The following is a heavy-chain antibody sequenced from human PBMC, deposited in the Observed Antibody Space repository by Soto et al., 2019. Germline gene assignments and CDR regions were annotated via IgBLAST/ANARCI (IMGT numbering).Heavy chain of an antibody. V-gene: IGHV4-59*01. J-gene: IGHJ6*04. D-gene: IGHD4-17*01. CDR2: IYYSGST. Sequence: QVQLQESGPGLVKPSETLSLTCTVSGGSISSYYWSWIRQPPGKGLEWIGYIYYSGSTNYNPSLKSRVTISVDTSKNQFSLKLSSVTAADTAVYYCAREIYGDYVLGTDVWGKGTTVTVSS. CDR3: AREIYGDYVLGTDV. CDR1: GGSISSYY.